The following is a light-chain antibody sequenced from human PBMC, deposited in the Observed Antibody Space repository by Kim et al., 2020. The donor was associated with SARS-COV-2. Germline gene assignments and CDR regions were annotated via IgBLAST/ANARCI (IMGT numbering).Light chain of an antibody. Sequence: GSPGQTASITCSGDRLGNKYVCWYQQKPGQSPVVVMYQDERRPSGIPERFSGSNSGNTATLTISGTQAMDEADYYCQVWDSTTTVFGGGTQLTVL. CDR1: RLGNKY. CDR2: QDE. V-gene: IGLV3-1*01. J-gene: IGLJ2*01. CDR3: QVWDSTTTV.